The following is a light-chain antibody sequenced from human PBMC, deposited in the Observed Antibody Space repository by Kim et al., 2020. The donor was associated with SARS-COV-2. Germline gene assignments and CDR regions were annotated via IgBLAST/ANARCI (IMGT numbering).Light chain of an antibody. J-gene: IGKJ4*01. Sequence: ASVGDRVTFTCRASQSLNGWLAWYQQKTGKAPKLLIYKASSLQSGVPSRFSGSGSGTEFTLTISSLQPDDSATYYCQHYNGYPITFGGGTKVDIK. CDR2: KAS. CDR3: QHYNGYPIT. CDR1: QSLNGW. V-gene: IGKV1-5*03.